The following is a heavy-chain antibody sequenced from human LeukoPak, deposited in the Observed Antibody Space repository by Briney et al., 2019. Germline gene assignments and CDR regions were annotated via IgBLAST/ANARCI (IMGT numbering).Heavy chain of an antibody. D-gene: IGHD6-19*01. J-gene: IGHJ4*02. CDR3: AKDHGTAVAGFYY. CDR1: GFSLSTYG. V-gene: IGHV3-23*01. Sequence: GGSLRLSCAAYGFSLSTYGVSWVRQPPGKGLEWVSGITGIGGSTYYADSVKGRFTVSRGTSKNTLYLQMNSLRAEDTAIYYCAKDHGTAVAGFYYWGQGTLVTVSS. CDR2: ITGIGGST.